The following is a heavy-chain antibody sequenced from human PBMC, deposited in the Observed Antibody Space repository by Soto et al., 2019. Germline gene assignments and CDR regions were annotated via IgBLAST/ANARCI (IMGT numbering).Heavy chain of an antibody. V-gene: IGHV1-69*13. CDR2: IIPIFGTA. CDR1: GYTFTSYG. D-gene: IGHD6-19*01. CDR3: ARVRRYSSYDY. J-gene: IGHJ4*02. Sequence: SVKVSCKASGYTFTSYGISWVRQAPGQGLEWMGGIIPIFGTANYAQKFQGRVTITADESTSTAYMELSSLRSEDTAVYYCARVRRYSSYDYWGQGTLVTVSS.